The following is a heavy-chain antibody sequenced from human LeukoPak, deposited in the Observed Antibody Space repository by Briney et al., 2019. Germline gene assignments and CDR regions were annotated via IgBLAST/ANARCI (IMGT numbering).Heavy chain of an antibody. J-gene: IGHJ4*01. CDR3: STDPRLLMY. CDR1: GFTFDDYA. Sequence: GGSLRLSCAASGFTFDDYAMHWVRQAPGKGLEWVSGISWNSGSIGYADSVKGRFTISRDNAKNSLYLQMNSLRPEDTALYYCSTDPRLLMYWGHGTLVTVSS. D-gene: IGHD2-8*01. CDR2: ISWNSGSI. V-gene: IGHV3-9*01.